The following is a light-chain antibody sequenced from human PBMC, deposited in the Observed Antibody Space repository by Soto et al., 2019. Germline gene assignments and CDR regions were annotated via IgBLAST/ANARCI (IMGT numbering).Light chain of an antibody. CDR2: GVT. J-gene: IGLJ1*01. CDR3: SSYTSASTLLYL. CDR1: SSDVGGYNY. V-gene: IGLV2-14*01. Sequence: QSALTQPASVSGSPGQSITISCTGTSSDVGGYNYVSWYQQRPGIAPKLLIYGVTRRPSGVSPRFSGSKSGNTASLTISGLQAEDEADFHCSSYTSASTLLYLFGTGTKLTVL.